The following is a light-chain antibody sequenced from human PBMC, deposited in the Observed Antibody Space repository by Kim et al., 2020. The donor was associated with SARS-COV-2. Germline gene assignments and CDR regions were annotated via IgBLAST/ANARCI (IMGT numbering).Light chain of an antibody. CDR1: QSVVNSGNKQNH. J-gene: IGKJ2*01. Sequence: EMATISCKSSQSVVNSGNKQNHLAWYQQRPGQPPKLLIYWASTRDSGVPDRFSGSGSGTDFTLTISSLQAEDVAVYYCQQYFGTLFFGQGTKLEI. CDR3: QQYFGTLF. CDR2: WAS. V-gene: IGKV4-1*01.